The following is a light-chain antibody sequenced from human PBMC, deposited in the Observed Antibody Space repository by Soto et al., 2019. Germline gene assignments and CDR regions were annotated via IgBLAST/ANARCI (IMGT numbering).Light chain of an antibody. V-gene: IGKV3-11*01. CDR1: QYINTR. J-gene: IGKJ1*01. CDR3: HQRQSWPRT. Sequence: EIVLTQSPATLSSFPGDRVILSCRASQYINTRLAWYQHRPGQAPRLLIYQTSIRAAGIPARFSASGTGTDFTLTISDVQPEDFEVYYCHQRQSWPRTFGQGTKVDI. CDR2: QTS.